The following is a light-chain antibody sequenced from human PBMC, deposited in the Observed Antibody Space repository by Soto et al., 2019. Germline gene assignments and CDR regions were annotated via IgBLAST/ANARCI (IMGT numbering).Light chain of an antibody. V-gene: IGLV8-61*01. CDR1: SGSVSTSFY. J-gene: IGLJ3*02. CDR3: VLYMGSGIPWV. CDR2: STN. Sequence: QTVVTQEPSLSVSPGGTVTLTCGLSSGSVSTSFYPGWYQQTPGQAPRTLIYSTNTRSSGVPDRFSGSILGNKAALTITGAQTDDECDYYCVLYMGSGIPWVFGGRTKVTVL.